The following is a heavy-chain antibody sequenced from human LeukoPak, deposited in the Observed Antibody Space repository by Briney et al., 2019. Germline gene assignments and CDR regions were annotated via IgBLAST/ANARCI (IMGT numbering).Heavy chain of an antibody. CDR3: ARGPYDFWSGYSHDY. V-gene: IGHV4-38-2*02. CDR1: GYSISSGYY. J-gene: IGHJ4*02. Sequence: SETLSLTCTVSGYSISSGYYWGWIRQSPGKGLEWIGSSYHTGSTYCNPSLKSRVTISIDTSKNQFSLKLSSVTAADTALYYCARGPYDFWSGYSHDYWGQGTLVTVST. D-gene: IGHD3-3*01. CDR2: SYHTGST.